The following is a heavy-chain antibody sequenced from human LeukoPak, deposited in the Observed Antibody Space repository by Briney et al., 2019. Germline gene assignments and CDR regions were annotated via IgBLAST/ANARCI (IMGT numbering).Heavy chain of an antibody. D-gene: IGHD5/OR15-5a*01. V-gene: IGHV3-23*01. J-gene: IGHJ3*02. CDR1: GFTFSKNW. CDR3: AKAYSVYEDPDAFDI. Sequence: PGGSLRLSCAASGFTFSKNWLHWVRQAPGKGLEWVSAISGGGGNTYYVDSVKGRFTISRDNSKNTLYLQMNSLRAEDTAVYYCAKAYSVYEDPDAFDIWGRGTMVTVSS. CDR2: ISGGGGNT.